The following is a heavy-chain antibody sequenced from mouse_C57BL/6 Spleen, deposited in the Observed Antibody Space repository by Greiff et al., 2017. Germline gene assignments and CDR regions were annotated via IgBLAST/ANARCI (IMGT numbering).Heavy chain of an antibody. CDR2: IDPSDSYT. V-gene: IGHV1-69*01. CDR3: ARRGLLLHFDY. CDR1: GYTFTSYW. D-gene: IGHD2-3*01. J-gene: IGHJ2*01. Sequence: QVQLKQPGAELVMPGASVKLSCKASGYTFTSYWMHWVKQRPGQGLEWIGEIDPSDSYTNYNQKFKGKSTLTVDKSSSTAYMQLSSLTSEDSAVYYCARRGLLLHFDYWGQGTTLTVSS.